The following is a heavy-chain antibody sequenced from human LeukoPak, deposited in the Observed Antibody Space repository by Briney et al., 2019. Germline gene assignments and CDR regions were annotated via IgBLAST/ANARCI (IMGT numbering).Heavy chain of an antibody. D-gene: IGHD2-2*01. Sequence: SETLSLTCTVSGGSISSSSYYWGWIRQPPGKGLEWIGSIYYSGSTYYNPSLKSRVTISVDTSKNQFSLKLSSVTAADTAVYYCARNIVVLPAAISWFDPWGQGTLVTVSS. V-gene: IGHV4-39*01. CDR3: ARNIVVLPAAISWFDP. CDR1: GGSISSSSYY. J-gene: IGHJ5*02. CDR2: IYYSGST.